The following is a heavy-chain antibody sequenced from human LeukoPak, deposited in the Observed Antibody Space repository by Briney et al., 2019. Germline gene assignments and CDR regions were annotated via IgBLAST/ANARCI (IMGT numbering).Heavy chain of an antibody. CDR1: GFAFSSYA. J-gene: IGHJ4*02. Sequence: GGSLRLSCAAAGFAFSSYAMSWVRQAPGKGLEWVSGISGSGGSTYYADSVKGRFTISRDNSKNTVYLQMNSLRTEDTAVYYCAKTPKIRGVSNFDYWGQGTLVTVSS. CDR3: AKTPKIRGVSNFDY. CDR2: ISGSGGST. D-gene: IGHD3-10*01. V-gene: IGHV3-23*01.